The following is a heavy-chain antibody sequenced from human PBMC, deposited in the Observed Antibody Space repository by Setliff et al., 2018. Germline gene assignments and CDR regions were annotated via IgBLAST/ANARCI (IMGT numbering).Heavy chain of an antibody. CDR1: GVSISRHY. CDR3: ARDQGPYFDSSGYWFDP. Sequence: SETLSLTCTVSGVSISRHYWSWIRQPPGKGLVWIGSIYYRGSTKYNPSLKSRLTMSVDTSNNHLSLKMTSVTAADTAVYYCARDQGPYFDSSGYWFDPWGQGTLVTVSS. CDR2: IYYRGST. D-gene: IGHD3-22*01. V-gene: IGHV4-59*11. J-gene: IGHJ5*02.